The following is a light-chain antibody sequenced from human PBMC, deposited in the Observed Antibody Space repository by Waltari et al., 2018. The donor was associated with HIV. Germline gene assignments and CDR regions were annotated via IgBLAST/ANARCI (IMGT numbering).Light chain of an antibody. J-gene: IGLJ1*01. Sequence: QSAPIQPASVSGSPGQSITVSCTGTNADIGNYDYFSWYQHHPGEVPKLIIFDVDKRPLGISTRFSGSKSGNTASLIISGLQAEDEADYYCSATATRDIFVFGTGTKVTVL. CDR3: SATATRDIFV. CDR1: NADIGNYDY. CDR2: DVD. V-gene: IGLV2-14*03.